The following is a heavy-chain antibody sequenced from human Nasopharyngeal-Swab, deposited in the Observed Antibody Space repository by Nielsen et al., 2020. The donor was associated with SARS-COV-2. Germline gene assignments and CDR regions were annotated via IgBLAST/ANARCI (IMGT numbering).Heavy chain of an antibody. CDR3: ARLYSSSISDY. V-gene: IGHV3-74*01. CDR1: GFTLSNYW. CDR2: INTDGSTT. D-gene: IGHD6-6*01. J-gene: IGHJ4*02. Sequence: GGSLRLSCVASGFTLSNYWMHWVRHAPGKGLVWVSRINTDGSTTSYADSVKGRFTISRDNAKNTLYLQMNSLRAEDTAMYYCARLYSSSISDYWGQGTLVTVSS.